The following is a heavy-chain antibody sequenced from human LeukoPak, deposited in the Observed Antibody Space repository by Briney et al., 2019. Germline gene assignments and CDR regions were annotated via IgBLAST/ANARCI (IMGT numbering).Heavy chain of an antibody. CDR3: ARSPDILTGENFDY. D-gene: IGHD3-9*01. Sequence: ASVKVSCKTSGYTFTGYYMHWVRQAPGQGLEGMGWINPNSGGTNYAQKFQGRVTMTRDTSISTVYMELSRLRSDDTAVYYCARSPDILTGENFDYWGQGTLVTVSS. J-gene: IGHJ4*02. CDR1: GYTFTGYY. V-gene: IGHV1-2*02. CDR2: INPNSGGT.